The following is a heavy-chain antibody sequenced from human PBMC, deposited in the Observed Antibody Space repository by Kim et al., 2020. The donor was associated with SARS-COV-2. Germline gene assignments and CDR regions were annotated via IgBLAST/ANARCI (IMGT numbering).Heavy chain of an antibody. CDR3: AREAIAVAGYFDY. J-gene: IGHJ4*02. V-gene: IGHV1-69*01. D-gene: IGHD6-19*01. Sequence: ARKFQGRVTITADESTSTAYMELRSLRSEDTAVYYCAREAIAVAGYFDYWGQGTLVTVSS.